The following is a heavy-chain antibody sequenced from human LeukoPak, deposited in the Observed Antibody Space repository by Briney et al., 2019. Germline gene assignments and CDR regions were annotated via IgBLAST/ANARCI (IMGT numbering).Heavy chain of an antibody. D-gene: IGHD3-22*01. Sequence: GGSLRLSCAVSGFTFSKHWMTWVRQAPGKGLEWVANIKGDGSKKNYADSVKGRFTISRDNAKNSLYLQMNSLRAEDTAVYFCATPLDYYDSSGYHQGGDWGQGTLVTVSS. CDR3: ATPLDYYDSSGYHQGGD. CDR2: IKGDGSKK. V-gene: IGHV3-7*03. CDR1: GFTFSKHW. J-gene: IGHJ4*02.